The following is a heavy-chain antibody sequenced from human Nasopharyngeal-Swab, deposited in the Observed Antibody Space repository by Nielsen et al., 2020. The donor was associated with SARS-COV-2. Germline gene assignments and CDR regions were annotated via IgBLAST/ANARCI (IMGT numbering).Heavy chain of an antibody. V-gene: IGHV3-30-3*01. CDR3: ARGSSSYYFDY. CDR1: GLTFSTYA. D-gene: IGHD6-6*01. Sequence: GESLKISCAASGLTFSTYALNWVRQAPGKGLEWVAVISYDGSNKYYADSVKGRFTISRDNSKNTLYLQMNSLRAEDTAVYYCARGSSSYYFDYWGQGTLVTVSS. J-gene: IGHJ4*02. CDR2: ISYDGSNK.